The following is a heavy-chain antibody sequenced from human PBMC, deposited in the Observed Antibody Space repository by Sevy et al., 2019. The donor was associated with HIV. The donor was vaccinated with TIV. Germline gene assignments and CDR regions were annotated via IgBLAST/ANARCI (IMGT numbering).Heavy chain of an antibody. J-gene: IGHJ4*02. D-gene: IGHD3-3*01. V-gene: IGHV3-48*03. Sequence: GGSLRLSCAASGFTFSSYEMNWVRQAPGKGLEWVSYISSSGSTIYYADSVKGRFTISRDNAKNSLYLQMNSLRAEDTPVYYCAGGEYDFWGGYSGYFDYWGQGTLVTVSS. CDR2: ISSSGSTI. CDR3: AGGEYDFWGGYSGYFDY. CDR1: GFTFSSYE.